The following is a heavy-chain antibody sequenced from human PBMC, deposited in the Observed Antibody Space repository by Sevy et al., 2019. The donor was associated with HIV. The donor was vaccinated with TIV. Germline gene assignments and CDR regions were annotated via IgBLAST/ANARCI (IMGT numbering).Heavy chain of an antibody. CDR1: GGSFSGYY. J-gene: IGHJ3*02. D-gene: IGHD2-2*01. Sequence: SETLSLTCAVYGGSFSGYYWSWIRQPPGKGLEWIGEINHSGSTNYNPSLKGRVTISVDTSKNQFSLKWSSVTAADTAVYYCARHCGSTSCSHAFDIWGQGTMVTVSS. CDR2: INHSGST. V-gene: IGHV4-34*01. CDR3: ARHCGSTSCSHAFDI.